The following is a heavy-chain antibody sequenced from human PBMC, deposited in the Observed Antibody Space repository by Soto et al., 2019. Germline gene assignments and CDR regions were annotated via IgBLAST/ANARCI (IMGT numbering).Heavy chain of an antibody. CDR1: GYTFTGNN. D-gene: IGHD1-26*01. V-gene: IGHV1-2*02. CDR2: INPNSGDT. Sequence: QGQLVQSGAEVKRPGASVKVSCKASGYTFTGNNIHWVRQAPGQGLEWMGLINPNSGDTHYAPNFQGRVTMTRDTSISTAYMELSSLRSDDTAVYYCAKDEAGSYDHWGQGTQVTVSS. CDR3: AKDEAGSYDH. J-gene: IGHJ5*02.